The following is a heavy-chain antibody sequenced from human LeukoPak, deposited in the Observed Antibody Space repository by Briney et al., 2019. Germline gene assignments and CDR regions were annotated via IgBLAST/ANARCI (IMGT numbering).Heavy chain of an antibody. CDR2: VEGDESGT. Sequence: GGSLRLSCAASGFTFSRYLMHWVRQAPGKGLVWVSRVEGDESGTSYAESLKGRFTISRDNATNTLYLHMKSLSAEATAVYYCARDPSDFSGYYDSWGQGTLVTVSS. CDR3: ARDPSDFSGYYDS. D-gene: IGHD3-22*01. V-gene: IGHV3-74*01. J-gene: IGHJ5*01. CDR1: GFTFSRYL.